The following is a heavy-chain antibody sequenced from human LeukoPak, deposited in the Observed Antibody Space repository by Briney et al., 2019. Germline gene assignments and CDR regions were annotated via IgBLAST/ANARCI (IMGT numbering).Heavy chain of an antibody. CDR2: ISAYNGNT. J-gene: IGHJ5*02. V-gene: IGHV1-18*01. CDR3: ARDSGFIVVVQNWFDP. Sequence: ASVKVSCKASGYTFTSYGISWVRQAPGQGLEWMGWISAYNGNTNYAQKLQGRVTMTTDTSTSAAYMELRSLRSDDTAVYYCARDSGFIVVVQNWFDPWGQGTLVTVSS. CDR1: GYTFTSYG. D-gene: IGHD2-2*01.